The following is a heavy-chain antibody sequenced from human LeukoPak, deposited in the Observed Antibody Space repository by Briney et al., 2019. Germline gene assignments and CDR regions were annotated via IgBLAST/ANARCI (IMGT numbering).Heavy chain of an antibody. CDR3: ARDSTDSSGWTRSRISLDY. D-gene: IGHD6-19*01. CDR2: INHSGST. V-gene: IGHV4-61*01. CDR1: GGSVSSGSYY. Sequence: SETLSLTCTVSGGSVSSGSYYWSWIRQPPGKGLEWIGEINHSGSTNYNPSLKSRVTISVDTSKNQFSLKLSSVTAADTAVYYCARDSTDSSGWTRSRISLDYWGQGTLVTVSS. J-gene: IGHJ4*02.